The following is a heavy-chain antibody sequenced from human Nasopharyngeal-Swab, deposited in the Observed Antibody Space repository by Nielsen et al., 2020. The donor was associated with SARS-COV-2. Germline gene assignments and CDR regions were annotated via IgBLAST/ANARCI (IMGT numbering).Heavy chain of an antibody. CDR2: LNAGTGNR. CDR3: ARSSTVGAQGFDY. V-gene: IGHV1-3*01. D-gene: IGHD1-26*01. J-gene: IGHJ4*02. Sequence: ASVKVSCQVSGYTFTTYAIHWVRHAPGQRLEWMAWLNAGTGNREYSQRFQGRVTISADTSASTAYMELHSLRSEDTAVNYCARSSTVGAQGFDYWGQGTLVTVSS. CDR1: GYTFTTYA.